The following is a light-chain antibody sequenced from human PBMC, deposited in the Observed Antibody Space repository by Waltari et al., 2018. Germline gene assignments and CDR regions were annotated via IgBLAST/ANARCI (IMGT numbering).Light chain of an antibody. V-gene: IGLV2-14*03. CDR1: SSYVGAYSY. CDR3: SSFTRTNSWV. CDR2: DVN. Sequence: HSALAQPASVSGSPGQSITIPCTGTSSYVGAYSYVSWYQQHPGKAPRLMIYDVNNRPSGVSNHFSGSKSGNTASLTISGLQAEDEADYYCSSFTRTNSWVFGGGTKVTVL. J-gene: IGLJ3*02.